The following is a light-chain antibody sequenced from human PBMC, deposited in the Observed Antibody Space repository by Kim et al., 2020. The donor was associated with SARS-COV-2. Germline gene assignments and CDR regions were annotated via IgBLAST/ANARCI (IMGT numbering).Light chain of an antibody. Sequence: TVTSSCTRSSGSIASNHVQWYQQRPGSAPPTVIYEDNQRPSGVPDRFSGSIDSSSNSASLTISGLKTEDEADYYCQSYDSSNPHWVFGGGTQLTVL. CDR2: EDN. J-gene: IGLJ3*02. CDR3: QSYDSSNPHWV. V-gene: IGLV6-57*03. CDR1: SGSIASNH.